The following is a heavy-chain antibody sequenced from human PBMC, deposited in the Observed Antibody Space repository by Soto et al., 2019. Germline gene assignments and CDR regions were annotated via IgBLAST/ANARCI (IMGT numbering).Heavy chain of an antibody. Sequence: ASAKVSCKASGYPFTHYYIHWVRQAPGQGLEWMGWINPTSGDTKYAQKFQGRVTMTRDTSIRTAYMVLTRLTSDDTALYYCARDREFVEVAGKDAFYMFGQGAVVTIS. CDR2: INPTSGDT. D-gene: IGHD6-19*01. V-gene: IGHV1-2*02. CDR1: GYPFTHYY. J-gene: IGHJ3*02. CDR3: ARDREFVEVAGKDAFYM.